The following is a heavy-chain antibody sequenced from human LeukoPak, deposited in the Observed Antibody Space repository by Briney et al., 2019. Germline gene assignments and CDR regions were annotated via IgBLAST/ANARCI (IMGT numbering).Heavy chain of an antibody. CDR2: ISGSGGST. CDR1: GFTFSSYA. V-gene: IGHV3-23*01. CDR3: AKASSKVAGTAIGY. D-gene: IGHD6-19*01. J-gene: IGHJ4*02. Sequence: QPGASLRLSCAASGFTFSSYAMSWVRPAPGKGLEWVSAISGSGGSTYYADSVKGRFTISRDNSKNTLYLQMNSLRAEDTAVYYCAKASSKVAGTAIGYWGQGTLVTVSS.